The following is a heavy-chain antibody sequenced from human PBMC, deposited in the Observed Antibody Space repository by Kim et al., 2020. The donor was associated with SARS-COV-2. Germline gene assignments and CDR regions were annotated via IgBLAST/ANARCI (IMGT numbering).Heavy chain of an antibody. Sequence: SETLSLTCTVSGGSISSGGYYWSWIRQHPGKGLEWIGYIYYSGSTYYNPSLKSRVTISVDTSKNQFSLKLSSVTAADTAVYYCARGIYGGQEEYWGQGTLVTVSS. J-gene: IGHJ4*02. CDR1: GGSISSGGYY. CDR2: IYYSGST. D-gene: IGHD4-17*01. V-gene: IGHV4-31*03. CDR3: ARGIYGGQEEY.